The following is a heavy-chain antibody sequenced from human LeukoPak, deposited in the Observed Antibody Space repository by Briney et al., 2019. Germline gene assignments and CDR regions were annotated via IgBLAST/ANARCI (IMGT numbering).Heavy chain of an antibody. CDR1: GFTFSSNW. CDR3: ARDTYGGYDY. Sequence: PGGSLRLSCAASGFTFSSNWMSWVRQAPGKGLEWVANIKQDGSEKYYVDSVKGRFTISRDNAKNSLYLQMNSLRAEDTAVYYCARDTYGGYDYWGQGTLVTVSS. J-gene: IGHJ4*02. V-gene: IGHV3-7*01. CDR2: IKQDGSEK. D-gene: IGHD5-12*01.